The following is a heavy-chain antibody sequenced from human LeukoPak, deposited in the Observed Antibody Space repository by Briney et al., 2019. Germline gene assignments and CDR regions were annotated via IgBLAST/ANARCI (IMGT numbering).Heavy chain of an antibody. V-gene: IGHV3-30*03. CDR1: GFTFSSYG. CDR2: ISYDGSNE. Sequence: PGRSLRLSCAASGFTFSSYGMHWVRQAPGKGLEWVAVISYDGSNEYYADSVKGRFTISRDNSKNTLYLQMNSLRAEDTAVYYCARGSYFDYWGQGTLDTVSS. CDR3: ARGSYFDY. J-gene: IGHJ4*02.